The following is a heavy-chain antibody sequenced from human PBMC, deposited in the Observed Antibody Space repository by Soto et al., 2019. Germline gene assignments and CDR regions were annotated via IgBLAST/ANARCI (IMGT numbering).Heavy chain of an antibody. D-gene: IGHD1-1*01. CDR1: GVSISSNTYY. CDR2: IYYSGST. J-gene: IGHJ4*02. V-gene: IGHV4-39*01. Sequence: QLQLQESGPGLLKPSETLSLTCTVSGVSISSNTYYWGWIRQPPGKGLEWIGSIYYSGSTYYNPSLKSRVTRPADTSKNQFSLKLSSVAAADTAVYYCATGRGGVERQGRAYFDYWGQGALVTVSS. CDR3: ATGRGGVERQGRAYFDY.